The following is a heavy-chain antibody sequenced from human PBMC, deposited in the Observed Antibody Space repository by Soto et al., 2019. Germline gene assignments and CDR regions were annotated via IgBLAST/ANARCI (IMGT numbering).Heavy chain of an antibody. V-gene: IGHV3-15*01. CDR2: IQKEADGGAT. CDR1: GFTFRNVW. J-gene: IGHJ4*02. CDR3: TKGEN. D-gene: IGHD3-16*01. Sequence: EVLLVESGGGLAKPGESLRLSCEASGFTFRNVWMTWIRRAPGRGLEWVATIQKEADGGATDYGAPVAGRFTISRDDSQRILYLQMTSLKSEDTGLYYFTKGENWGRGTLVTVAS.